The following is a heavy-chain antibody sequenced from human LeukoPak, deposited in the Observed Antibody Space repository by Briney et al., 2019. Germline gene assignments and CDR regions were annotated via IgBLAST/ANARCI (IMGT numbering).Heavy chain of an antibody. D-gene: IGHD6-19*01. CDR2: IYYSGST. CDR1: GGSFSSYY. CDR3: ARDLSSGWSFFDY. Sequence: PSETLSLTCTVSGGSFSSYYWSWIRQPPGKGLEWIGSIYYSGSTYYNPSLKSRVTISVDTSKNQFSLKLSSVTAADTAVYYCARDLSSGWSFFDYWGQGTLVTVSS. J-gene: IGHJ4*02. V-gene: IGHV4-39*07.